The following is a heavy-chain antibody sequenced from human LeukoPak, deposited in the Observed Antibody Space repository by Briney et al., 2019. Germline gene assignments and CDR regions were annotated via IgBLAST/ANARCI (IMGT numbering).Heavy chain of an antibody. CDR1: GGTFSSYA. V-gene: IGHV1-69*13. D-gene: IGHD2-8*02. CDR2: IIPIFGTA. CDR3: ARDRRATGGVYFDY. Sequence: ASVTVSCKASGGTFSSYAISWVRQAPGQGLEWMGGIIPIFGTANYAQKFQGRVTITADESTSTAYMELSSLRSEDTAVYYCARDRRATGGVYFDYWGQGTLVTVSS. J-gene: IGHJ4*02.